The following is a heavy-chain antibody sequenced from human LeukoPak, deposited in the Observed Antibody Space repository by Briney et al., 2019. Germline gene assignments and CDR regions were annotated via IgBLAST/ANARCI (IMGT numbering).Heavy chain of an antibody. D-gene: IGHD2-15*01. J-gene: IGHJ4*02. V-gene: IGHV1-8*01. CDR1: GYTFTSYD. CDR2: MNPNSGNT. CDR3: AREVGPCSGGSCYHADY. Sequence: ASVKVSCKASGYTFTSYDINWVRQATGQGLEWMGWMNPNSGNTGYAQKFQGGVTMTRNTSISTAYMELSSLRSEDTPVYYCAREVGPCSGGSCYHADYWGQGTLVTVSS.